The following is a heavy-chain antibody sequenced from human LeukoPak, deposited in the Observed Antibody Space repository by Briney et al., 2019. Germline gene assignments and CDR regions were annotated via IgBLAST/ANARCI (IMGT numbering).Heavy chain of an antibody. D-gene: IGHD6-19*01. CDR2: ISGCGGST. CDR3: AKELEAVAGTESDY. V-gene: IGHV3-23*01. J-gene: IGHJ4*02. Sequence: GGSLRLSCAASGFTFSSYAMRWVRQAPGKGLEWVSAISGCGGSTYYADSVQGRFTISRDNSKNTLYLQMNSLRAEDTAVYYCAKELEAVAGTESDYWGQGTLVTVSS. CDR1: GFTFSSYA.